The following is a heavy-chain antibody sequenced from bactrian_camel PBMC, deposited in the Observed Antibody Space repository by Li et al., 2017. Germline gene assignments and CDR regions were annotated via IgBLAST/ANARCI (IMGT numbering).Heavy chain of an antibody. CDR1: RNIISDYF. Sequence: QLVESGGGSVQAGGSLRLSCSAPRNIISDYFMGWFRQAPGKEREAVASIYTDGAGTYYADSVKGRFTISRDNAKNTVYLQMNSLEAEDTAMYYCAAGYIGSRCDLAATSYNYWGQGTQVTVS. CDR2: IYTDGAGT. D-gene: IGHD5*01. CDR3: AAGYIGSRCDLAATSYNY. V-gene: IGHV3S54*01. J-gene: IGHJ4*01.